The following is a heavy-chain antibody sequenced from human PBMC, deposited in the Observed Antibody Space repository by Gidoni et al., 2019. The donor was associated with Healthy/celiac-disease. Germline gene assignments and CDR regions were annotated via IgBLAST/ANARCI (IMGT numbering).Heavy chain of an antibody. CDR2: IYYSGST. D-gene: IGHD2-8*01. V-gene: IGHV4-30-4*01. Sequence: QVQLQESGPGLVKPSQTLSLTCTVSGGSISSGDYYWSWIRQPPGKGLEWIGYIYYSGSTYYNPSLKSRVTISVDTSKNQFSLKLSSVTAADTAVYYCARGSRDSTNGVCYTVSGWFDPWGQGTLVTVSS. CDR3: ARGSRDSTNGVCYTVSGWFDP. CDR1: GGSISSGDYY. J-gene: IGHJ5*02.